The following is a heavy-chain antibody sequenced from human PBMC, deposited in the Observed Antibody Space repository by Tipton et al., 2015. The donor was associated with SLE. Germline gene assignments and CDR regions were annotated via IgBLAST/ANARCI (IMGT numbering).Heavy chain of an antibody. Sequence: TLSLTCSVSTYSISNGHYWAWVRQPPGKGLEWIGTVYHTGNTYYNPTLKSRVTMSVGRSKNQFSLKLSSVTAADTAVYYCAGGDAFDIWGQGTMVTVSS. V-gene: IGHV4-38-2*01. CDR3: AGGDAFDI. D-gene: IGHD4-23*01. CDR2: VYHTGNT. CDR1: TYSISNGHY. J-gene: IGHJ3*02.